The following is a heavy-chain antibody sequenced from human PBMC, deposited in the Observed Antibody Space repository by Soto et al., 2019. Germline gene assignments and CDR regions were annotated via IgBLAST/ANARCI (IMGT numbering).Heavy chain of an antibody. D-gene: IGHD6-13*01. J-gene: IGHJ5*02. V-gene: IGHV3-23*01. Sequence: PGGSLRLSCAASGFTFSSYAMSWVRQAPGKGLEWVSAISGSGGSTYYADSVKGQFTISRDNSKNTLYLQMNSLRAEDTAVYYCAKGSIAAAALNWFDPWGQGTLVTVSS. CDR3: AKGSIAAAALNWFDP. CDR1: GFTFSSYA. CDR2: ISGSGGST.